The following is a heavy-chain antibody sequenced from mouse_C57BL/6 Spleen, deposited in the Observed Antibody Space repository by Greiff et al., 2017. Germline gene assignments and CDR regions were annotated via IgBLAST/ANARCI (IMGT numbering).Heavy chain of an antibody. Sequence: VQLQESGAELVRPGTSVKMSCKASGYTFTNYWIGWAKQRPGHGLEWIGDIYPGGGYTNYNEKFKGKATLTADKSSSTAYMQFSSLTSEDSAIYYCARRIDGSRYYFDYWGQGTTLTVSS. CDR3: ARRIDGSRYYFDY. CDR1: GYTFTNYW. J-gene: IGHJ2*01. V-gene: IGHV1-63*01. CDR2: IYPGGGYT. D-gene: IGHD1-1*01.